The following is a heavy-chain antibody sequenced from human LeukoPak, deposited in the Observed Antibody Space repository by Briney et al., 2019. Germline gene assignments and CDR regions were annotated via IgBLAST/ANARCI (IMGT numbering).Heavy chain of an antibody. D-gene: IGHD3-16*01. Sequence: PGGSLRLSCAASGFNFRGYNMNWVRQAPGRRLEGVSSMCTSSTYIYYADSIKGRFTISRDDARSLLDLQMDSLRAEDTAVYYCVRDFAFGFCNTTTCRYPFDSWGQGTLVTASS. CDR3: VRDFAFGFCNTTTCRYPFDS. CDR2: MCTSSTYI. J-gene: IGHJ4*02. V-gene: IGHV3-21*06. CDR1: GFNFRGYN.